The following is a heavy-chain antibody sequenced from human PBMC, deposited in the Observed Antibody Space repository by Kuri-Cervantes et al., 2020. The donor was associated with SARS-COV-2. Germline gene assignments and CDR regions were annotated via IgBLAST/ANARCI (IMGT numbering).Heavy chain of an antibody. V-gene: IGHV1-2*02. Sequence: ASVKVPFKASGYTFTGYYMHWVRQAPGQGLEWMGWINPNSGGTNYAQKFQGRVTMTRDTSISTAYMELSRLRSDDTAVYYCARVPEIGHCSSTSCSGHAFDIWGQGTMVTVSS. D-gene: IGHD2-2*01. J-gene: IGHJ3*02. CDR2: INPNSGGT. CDR1: GYTFTGYY. CDR3: ARVPEIGHCSSTSCSGHAFDI.